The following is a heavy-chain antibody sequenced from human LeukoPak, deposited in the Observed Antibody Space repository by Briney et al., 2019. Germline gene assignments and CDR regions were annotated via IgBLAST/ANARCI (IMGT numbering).Heavy chain of an antibody. J-gene: IGHJ4*02. CDR1: GGSISSYY. CDR3: ARDPGRGTTNPFDY. CDR2: FYYSGST. D-gene: IGHD1-14*01. V-gene: IGHV4-59*01. Sequence: PSETLSLTCTVSGGSISSYYWSWIRQPPGKGLEWIGYFYYSGSTNYNPSLKSRVTISVDTSKNQFSLKLSSVTAADTAVYYCARDPGRGTTNPFDYWGRGTLVTVSS.